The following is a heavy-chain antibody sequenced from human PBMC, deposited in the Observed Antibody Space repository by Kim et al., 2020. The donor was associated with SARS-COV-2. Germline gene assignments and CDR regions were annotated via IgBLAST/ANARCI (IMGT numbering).Heavy chain of an antibody. J-gene: IGHJ4*02. CDR1: GFTFSSYS. D-gene: IGHD6-19*01. V-gene: IGHV3-21*01. Sequence: GGSLRLSCAASGFTFSSYSMNWVRQAPGKGLEWVSSISSSSSYIYYADSVKGRFTISRDNAKNSLYLQMNSLRAEDTAEYYCARDLSVAGTGYYFDYWGQGTLVTVSS. CDR2: ISSSSSYI. CDR3: ARDLSVAGTGYYFDY.